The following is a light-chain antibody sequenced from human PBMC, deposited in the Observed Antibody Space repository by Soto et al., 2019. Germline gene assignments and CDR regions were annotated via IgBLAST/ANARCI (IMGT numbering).Light chain of an antibody. CDR3: QQLTSFRFN. V-gene: IGKV1-9*01. J-gene: IGKJ2*01. CDR2: GAS. Sequence: IQLTQSPSSLSASVGDRVTITCRASQGINKFLAWYQQRPGKAPQLLVYGASTLQSGVPSRFSGSGAATDCTLTMSSLQPEDFGTYYFQQLTSFRFNFDQRTKVHI. CDR1: QGINKF.